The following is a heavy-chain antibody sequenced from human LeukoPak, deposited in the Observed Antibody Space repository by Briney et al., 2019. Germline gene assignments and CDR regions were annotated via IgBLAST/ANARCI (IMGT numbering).Heavy chain of an antibody. CDR2: ISGPGGKT. Sequence: GGSLRLSCAASGFTFSNYALAWVRQAPGKGLEWVSAISGPGGKTYYADSVKGRFTISRDNSKNTLYLQMNSLRAEDTAVYYCAKYDYYYDSSGYFDYWGQGTLVTVSS. D-gene: IGHD3-22*01. CDR1: GFTFSNYA. V-gene: IGHV3-23*01. J-gene: IGHJ4*02. CDR3: AKYDYYYDSSGYFDY.